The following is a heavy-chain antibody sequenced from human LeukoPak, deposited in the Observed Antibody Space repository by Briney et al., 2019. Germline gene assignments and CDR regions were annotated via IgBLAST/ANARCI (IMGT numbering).Heavy chain of an antibody. V-gene: IGHV1-46*01. CDR3: FQEEDGIRYFERGGPDY. CDR1: GYTFTSYY. D-gene: IGHD3-9*01. J-gene: IGHJ4*02. Sequence: ASVKVSCKTSGYTFTSYYMHWVRQAPGQGLDWMGIINPSGGSTSYAQKFQGRVTMTRDTSTSTVYMELSSLRSEDTAVYFCFQEEDGIRYFERGGPDYWGQGTLVTVSS. CDR2: INPSGGST.